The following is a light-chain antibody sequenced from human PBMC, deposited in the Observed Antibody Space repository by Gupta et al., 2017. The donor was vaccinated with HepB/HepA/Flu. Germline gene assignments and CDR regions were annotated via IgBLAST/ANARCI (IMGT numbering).Light chain of an antibody. J-gene: IGLJ2*01. Sequence: QSMLTQPPSASGTPGQGVTISCSGSNSNIVNNYVSWYQQIPGTAPKLLIYRDNQRPSGVPDRFSGSKSGTSASLAISGLRSDDEADYYCATWDDSLSGQKIFGGGTKLTVL. CDR2: RDN. V-gene: IGLV1-47*01. CDR3: ATWDDSLSGQKI. CDR1: NSNIVNNY.